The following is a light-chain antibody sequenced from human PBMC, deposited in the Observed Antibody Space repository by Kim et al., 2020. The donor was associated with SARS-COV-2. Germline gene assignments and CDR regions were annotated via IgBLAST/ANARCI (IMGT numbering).Light chain of an antibody. CDR2: ANN. J-gene: IGLJ3*02. CDR1: SSNIGADYD. V-gene: IGLV1-40*01. CDR3: QSYDTTLSGWV. Sequence: QMVTISCTGSSSNIGADYDVQWFQHLPGTAPKLLIYANNNRPSGVPDRFSGSKSGTSASLAITGLQAEDEADYYCQSYDTTLSGWVFGGRTKLTVL.